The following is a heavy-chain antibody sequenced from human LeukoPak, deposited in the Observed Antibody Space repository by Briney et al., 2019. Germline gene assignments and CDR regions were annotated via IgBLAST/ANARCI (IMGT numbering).Heavy chain of an antibody. J-gene: IGHJ6*03. CDR3: ARDEGFNHMDV. CDR1: GFTFSDYY. Sequence: GGSLRLSCAASGFTFSDYYMSWIGPAPGKGLEWVSYISSSGTTIYNADSVKVRFTISRDNAKNSFYLQMSSLRAEDTAVYYCARDEGFNHMDVWGKGTTVTVSS. V-gene: IGHV3-11*04. CDR2: ISSSGTTI.